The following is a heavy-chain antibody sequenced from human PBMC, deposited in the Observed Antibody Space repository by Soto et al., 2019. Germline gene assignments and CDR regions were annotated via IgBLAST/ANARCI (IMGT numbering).Heavy chain of an antibody. CDR1: GDSMTTVVYY. CDR3: TRGDY. J-gene: IGHJ4*02. Sequence: QVQLQESGPGLVKPSQTLSLTCTVSGDSMTTVVYYCTWIRQHPGQGLEWIGFISYSGSTYYSSSLKGRVAISADTSKNQFSLKLNSVTAADTAVYYCTRGDYWGQGTLVTVSS. V-gene: IGHV4-31*03. CDR2: ISYSGST.